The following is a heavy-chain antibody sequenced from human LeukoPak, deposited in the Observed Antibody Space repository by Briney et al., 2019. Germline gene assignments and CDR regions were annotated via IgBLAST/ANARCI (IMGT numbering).Heavy chain of an antibody. CDR1: GLTFSTYG. CDR3: ARDLGKGRYFDY. Sequence: GGSLRLSCAASGLTFSTYGMHWVRQAPGNGLEWVAHILLDGNNKYYPDSVKVRFTISRNNSKNTLYLHMDSLSAEDTAVYYCARDLGKGRYFDYWGQGTLVTVSS. CDR2: ILLDGNNK. D-gene: IGHD4-23*01. J-gene: IGHJ4*02. V-gene: IGHV3-33*01.